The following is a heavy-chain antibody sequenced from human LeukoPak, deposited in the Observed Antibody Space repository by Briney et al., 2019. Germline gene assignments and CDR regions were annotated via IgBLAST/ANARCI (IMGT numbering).Heavy chain of an antibody. V-gene: IGHV3-21*01. CDR1: GFTVSSNY. J-gene: IGHJ4*02. CDR2: ISSSSSYI. CDR3: AREFRLLRDY. Sequence: GGSLRLSCAASGFTVSSNYMSWVRQAPGKGLEWVSSISSSSSYIYYADSVKGRFTISRDNAKNSLYLQMNSLRAEDTAVYYCAREFRLLRDYWGQGTLVTVSS.